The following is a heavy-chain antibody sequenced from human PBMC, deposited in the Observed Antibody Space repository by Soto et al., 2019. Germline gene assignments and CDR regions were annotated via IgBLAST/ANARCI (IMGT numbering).Heavy chain of an antibody. CDR1: DGSISSSNW. Sequence: SETLSLTCTVSDGSISSSNWWSWVRQPPGKGLEWIGEIYHSGSTNYNPSLKSRVTISVDKSKNQFSLKLSSVTAADTAVYYCARDLGSNMVVRGVNGMDVWGQGTTVTVSS. D-gene: IGHD3-10*01. CDR2: IYHSGST. CDR3: ARDLGSNMVVRGVNGMDV. J-gene: IGHJ6*02. V-gene: IGHV4-4*02.